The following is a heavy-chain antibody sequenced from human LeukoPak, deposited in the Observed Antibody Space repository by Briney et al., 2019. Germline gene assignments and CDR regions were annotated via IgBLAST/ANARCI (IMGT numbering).Heavy chain of an antibody. CDR2: ISGSGAST. J-gene: IGHJ4*02. CDR1: GFTFSTNA. Sequence: GGSLRLSCLTSGFTFSTNAMSWVRQAPGKGLEWISGISGSGASTYCADSVKGLFTISRDNSKNTLYLQMNSLRAEDTAVYYCARERYFDYWGQGTLVTVSS. V-gene: IGHV3-23*01. CDR3: ARERYFDY.